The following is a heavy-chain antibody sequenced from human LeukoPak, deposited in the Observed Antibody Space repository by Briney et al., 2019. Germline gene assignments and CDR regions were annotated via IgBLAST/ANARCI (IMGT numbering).Heavy chain of an antibody. CDR3: ANIRLAVVPAAGYFDY. CDR1: GGSISSQYW. J-gene: IGHJ4*02. CDR2: IYWNDDK. Sequence: TLSLTCTVSGGSISSQYWSWIRQPPGKALEWLAVIYWNDDKRYSPSLQSRLTVTKDTSKNEVVLTMTNVDPVDTATYYCANIRLAVVPAAGYFDYWGQGTLVTVSS. V-gene: IGHV2-5*01. D-gene: IGHD2-2*01.